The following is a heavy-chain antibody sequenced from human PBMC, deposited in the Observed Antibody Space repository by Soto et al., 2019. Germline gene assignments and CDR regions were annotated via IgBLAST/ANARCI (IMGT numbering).Heavy chain of an antibody. CDR2: MNPNSGNT. CDR3: ARLKYYGSGRSYYHYYGMDV. V-gene: IGHV1-8*01. J-gene: IGHJ6*02. CDR1: GYTFTRYD. Sequence: GASVKVSCKASGYTFTRYDINWVRQATGQGLEWMGWMNPNSGNTGYAQKFQGRVTMTRNTSTSTAYMELSSLRSEDTAVYYCARLKYYGSGRSYYHYYGMDVWGQGTTVTVSS. D-gene: IGHD3-10*01.